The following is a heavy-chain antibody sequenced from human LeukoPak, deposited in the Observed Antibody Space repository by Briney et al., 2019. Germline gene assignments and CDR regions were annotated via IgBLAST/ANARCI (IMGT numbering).Heavy chain of an antibody. CDR2: ISYDGSNK. D-gene: IGHD4-23*01. CDR3: ARPTTVAFFQH. CDR1: GFTFSSYA. V-gene: IGHV3-30-3*01. J-gene: IGHJ1*01. Sequence: PGGSLRLSCAASGFTFSSYAMHWVRQAPGKGLEWVAVISYDGSNKYYADSVKGRFTISRDNSKNTLYLQMNSLRAEDTAVYYCARPTTVAFFQHWGQGTLVTVSS.